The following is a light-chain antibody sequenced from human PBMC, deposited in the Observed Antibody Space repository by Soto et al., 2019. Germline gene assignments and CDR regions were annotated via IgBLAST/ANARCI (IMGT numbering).Light chain of an antibody. V-gene: IGKV1-39*01. CDR2: AAS. CDR1: QNIRNY. J-gene: IGKJ5*01. CDR3: QQGYSTPVT. Sequence: DIQMTQSPSSLSASVGDRVTITCRASQNIRNYLNWYQQRPGKTPNLLVYAASNLRSGVPSRFSGSGSGTDFTLTISSLQPEDFGTYYCQQGYSTPVTFGQGTRLEIK.